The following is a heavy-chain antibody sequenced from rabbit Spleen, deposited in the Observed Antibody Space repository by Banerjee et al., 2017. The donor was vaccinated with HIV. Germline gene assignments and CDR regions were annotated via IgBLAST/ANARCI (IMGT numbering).Heavy chain of an antibody. V-gene: IGHV1S40*01. CDR3: ARDFDL. CDR1: GFSFSGVSW. CDR2: IYSGTTGTR. Sequence: QSLEESGGDLVKPGASLTLTCTASGFSFSGVSWIYWVRQAPGKGLQWIGYIYSGTTGTRDYASWAKGRFTISKTSSTTVTLQMTSLTAADTATYFCARDFDLWGPGTLVTVS. J-gene: IGHJ4*01.